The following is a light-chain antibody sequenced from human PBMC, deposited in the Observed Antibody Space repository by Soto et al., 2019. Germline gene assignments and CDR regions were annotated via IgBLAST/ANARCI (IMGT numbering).Light chain of an antibody. V-gene: IGKV3-11*01. CDR1: QNVSTY. J-gene: IGKJ3*01. CDR3: QQRTNWLT. Sequence: EIVLTQSPATLSLSPGERATLSCRASQNVSTYLAWYQQKPGQAPRLLIYDASNRATGIPARFSGSGSGTDFTLTISSLDPEDVAVYYCQQRTNWLTFGPGTKVDIK. CDR2: DAS.